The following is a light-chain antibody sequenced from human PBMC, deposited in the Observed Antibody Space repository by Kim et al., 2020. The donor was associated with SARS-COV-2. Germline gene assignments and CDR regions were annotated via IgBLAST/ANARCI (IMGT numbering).Light chain of an antibody. V-gene: IGKV3-11*01. J-gene: IGKJ1*01. CDR3: QQRSNWPWT. CDR1: QSVSNY. CDR2: GAF. Sequence: VSPGERATLSCRASQSVSNYLAWFQQKRGQAPRLLIYGAFNRATGIPAKFSGSGSGTDFTLTISSLEPEDFAVYYCQQRSNWPWTFGQGTKVEIK.